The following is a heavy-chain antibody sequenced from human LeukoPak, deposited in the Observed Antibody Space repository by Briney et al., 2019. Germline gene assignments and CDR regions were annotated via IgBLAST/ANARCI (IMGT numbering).Heavy chain of an antibody. Sequence: GGSLRFSCAASGFTFSSYSMNWVRQAPGKGLECVSSISTSSTYIYYADSVKGRFTISRDNAKNSLYLQMNSLRAEDTAVYYCARDPPFIIGTTFFDYWGQGTLVTVSS. V-gene: IGHV3-21*01. CDR3: ARDPPFIIGTTFFDY. CDR1: GFTFSSYS. J-gene: IGHJ4*02. CDR2: ISTSSTYI. D-gene: IGHD1-20*01.